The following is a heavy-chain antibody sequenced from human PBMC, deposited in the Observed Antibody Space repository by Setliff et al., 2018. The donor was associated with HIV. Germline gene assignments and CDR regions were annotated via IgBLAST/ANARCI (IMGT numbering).Heavy chain of an antibody. V-gene: IGHV3-64*02. CDR2: ISNTGDHT. CDR3: ASNFRSGYWYFDL. J-gene: IGHJ2*01. CDR1: GFAFSNYG. Sequence: PGGSPRLSCAASGFAFSNYGMHWVRQAPGKRLEYVSAISNTGDHTYYADSVKGRFTISRDNSKNRLDLQMGSLRAEDMAVYYCASNFRSGYWYFDLWGRGTLVTVSS. D-gene: IGHD2-15*01.